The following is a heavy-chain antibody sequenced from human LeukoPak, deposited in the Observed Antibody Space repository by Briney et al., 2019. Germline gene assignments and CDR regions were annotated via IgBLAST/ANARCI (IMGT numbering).Heavy chain of an antibody. V-gene: IGHV4-34*01. CDR2: INHSGST. CDR3: ASSGYYSLDY. CDR1: GGSFSGYY. D-gene: IGHD5-12*01. Sequence: SETLSLTCAVYGGSFSGYYWSWIRQPPGKGLEWIGEINHSGSTNYNPSLKSRVTIVVDKSKNQFSLKLNSVTAADTAIYYCASSGYYSLDYWGQGTLVSVSS. J-gene: IGHJ4*02.